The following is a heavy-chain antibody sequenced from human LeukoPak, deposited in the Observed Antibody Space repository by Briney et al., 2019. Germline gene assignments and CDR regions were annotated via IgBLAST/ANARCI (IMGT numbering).Heavy chain of an antibody. CDR3: AREATGSYFDY. J-gene: IGHJ4*02. Sequence: GGSLRLSCEASGFTFSTNWMTWVRQAPGKGLEWVANIDQDGSEKFYVDSVKGRFTISRDNAKNSLYLQMDSLRAEDTAMYYRAREATGSYFDYWGQGTLVTVSS. V-gene: IGHV3-7*01. CDR2: IDQDGSEK. CDR1: GFTFSTNW. D-gene: IGHD1-26*01.